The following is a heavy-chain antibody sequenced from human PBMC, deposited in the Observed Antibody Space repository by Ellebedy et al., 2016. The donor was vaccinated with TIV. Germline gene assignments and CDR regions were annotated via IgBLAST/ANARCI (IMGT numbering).Heavy chain of an antibody. J-gene: IGHJ4*02. CDR2: IYHSEGT. V-gene: IGHV4-39*07. CDR1: GGSISRTTYY. D-gene: IGHD5-18*01. Sequence: SETLSLXXTVSGGSISRTTYYWGWIRQPPGKGLEWIGEIYHSEGTNYNPSLKSRVTISVDKSKNQFSLKLNSVTAADTAVYYCARVQLWPPSYFDYWGQGTLVTVSS. CDR3: ARVQLWPPSYFDY.